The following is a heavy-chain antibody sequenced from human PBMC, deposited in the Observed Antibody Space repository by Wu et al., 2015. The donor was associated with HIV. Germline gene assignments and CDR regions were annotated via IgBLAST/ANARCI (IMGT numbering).Heavy chain of an antibody. CDR3: ARGFDGYGAFDI. Sequence: QVRLVQSGAEVKKPGSSVKVSCKASGGTFSSFALSWVRQAPGQGLEWVGGIIPLFDTSQSAQKFRDRVTITADESTSTAYMELSSLRSEDTAVYYCARGFDGYGAFDIWGQGTMVTVSS. CDR1: GGTFSSFA. CDR2: IIPLFDTS. V-gene: IGHV1-69*12. D-gene: IGHD5-18*01. J-gene: IGHJ3*02.